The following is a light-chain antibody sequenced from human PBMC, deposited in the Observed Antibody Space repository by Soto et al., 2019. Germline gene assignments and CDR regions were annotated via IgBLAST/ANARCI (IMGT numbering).Light chain of an antibody. Sequence: QSVLTQPPSASGTPEQRVTISCSGRSSDIGSNNVNWYQHLPGTAPKLLIYSNNQRPSGVPERFSGSKSGTSASLAISGLQSEDEAAYYCATWDDSLNGPKFVFGTGTKLAVL. V-gene: IGLV1-44*01. CDR3: ATWDDSLNGPKFV. CDR1: SSDIGSNN. J-gene: IGLJ1*01. CDR2: SNN.